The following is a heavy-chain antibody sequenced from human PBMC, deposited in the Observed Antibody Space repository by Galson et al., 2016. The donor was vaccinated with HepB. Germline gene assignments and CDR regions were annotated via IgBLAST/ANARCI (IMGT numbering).Heavy chain of an antibody. Sequence: LSLTCTVSGGSISNYYWSWIRQPPGKGLEWIGYVYYSGSTYYNPSLKSRVTISVDTSKNQFSLKLSSVTAADTAVYYCARDQGATIPGYYYYGMDVWGQGTTVTVSS. CDR2: VYYSGST. CDR1: GGSISNYY. J-gene: IGHJ6*02. V-gene: IGHV4-59*12. CDR3: ARDQGATIPGYYYYGMDV. D-gene: IGHD5-12*01.